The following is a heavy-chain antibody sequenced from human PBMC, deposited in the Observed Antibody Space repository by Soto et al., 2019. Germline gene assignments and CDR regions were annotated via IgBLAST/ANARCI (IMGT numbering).Heavy chain of an antibody. V-gene: IGHV3-23*01. CDR3: ARYIRGPTVFYFDF. D-gene: IGHD5-18*01. J-gene: IGHJ4*02. Sequence: LRLSCAASGFTFSSYAMTWVRQAPGKGLEWVSVITYNGDNTYYADSVKGRFTISRDNSKDTVHLQMNSLRAEDTAVYYCARYIRGPTVFYFDFWGPGVLVTVSS. CDR1: GFTFSSYA. CDR2: ITYNGDNT.